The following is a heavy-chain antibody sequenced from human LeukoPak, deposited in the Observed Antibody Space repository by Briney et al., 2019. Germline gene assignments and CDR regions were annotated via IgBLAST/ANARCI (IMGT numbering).Heavy chain of an antibody. CDR3: AKEMRLWVTSAAFEI. CDR2: IRYDGSNK. J-gene: IGHJ3*02. D-gene: IGHD2-21*02. V-gene: IGHV3-30*02. Sequence: PGGSLRLSSAASGFIFSSYGMHWVRQAPGKGLEWVALIRYDGSNKYYADSVKGRFTISRDNSKNTLYLQMNSLGAEDTAVYYCAKEMRLWVTSAAFEIWGQGTMVTVSS. CDR1: GFIFSSYG.